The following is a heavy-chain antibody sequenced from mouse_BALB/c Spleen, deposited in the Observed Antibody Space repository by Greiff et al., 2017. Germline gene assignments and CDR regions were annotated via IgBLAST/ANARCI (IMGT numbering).Heavy chain of an antibody. CDR1: GFSLTSYG. V-gene: IGHV2-2*02. CDR3: ARNTHYYGSSDWYFDV. CDR2: IWSGGST. Sequence: VKLVESGPGLVQPSQSLSITCTVSGFSLTSYGVHWVRQSPGKGLEWLGVIWSGGSTDYNAAFISRLSISKDNSKSQVFFKMNSLQANDTAIYYCARNTHYYGSSDWYFDVWGAGTTVTVSS. D-gene: IGHD1-1*01. J-gene: IGHJ1*01.